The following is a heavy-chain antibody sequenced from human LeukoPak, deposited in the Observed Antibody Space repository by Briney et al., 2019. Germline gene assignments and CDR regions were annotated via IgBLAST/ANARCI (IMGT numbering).Heavy chain of an antibody. V-gene: IGHV1-2*02. Sequence: ASVKVSCKASGYTFTGYYMHWVRQAPGQGLEWMGWINPNSGGTNYVQKFQGRVTMTRDTSISTAYMELSRLRSDDTAVYYCAREGITMVRGVTYYYYYYMDVWGKGTTVTISS. J-gene: IGHJ6*03. CDR2: INPNSGGT. CDR3: AREGITMVRGVTYYYYYYMDV. D-gene: IGHD3-10*01. CDR1: GYTFTGYY.